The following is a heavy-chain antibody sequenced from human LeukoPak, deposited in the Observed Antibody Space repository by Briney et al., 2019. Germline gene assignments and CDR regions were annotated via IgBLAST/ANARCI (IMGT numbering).Heavy chain of an antibody. D-gene: IGHD3-22*01. V-gene: IGHV1-18*01. J-gene: IGHJ4*02. CDR3: ARVAYDSSGSYFDY. CDR1: GYTFTSYG. Sequence: GASVKVSCKASGYTFTSYGISWVRQAPGQGLEWMEWISAYNGNTNYAQKLQGRVTMTTDTSTSTAYMELRSLRSDDTAVYYCARVAYDSSGSYFDYWGQGTLVTVSS. CDR2: ISAYNGNT.